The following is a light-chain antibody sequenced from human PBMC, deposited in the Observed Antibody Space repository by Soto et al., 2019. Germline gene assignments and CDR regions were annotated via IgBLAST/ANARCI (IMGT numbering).Light chain of an antibody. Sequence: DIQMTQSPSSLSASVGDRVTITCQASQDIGNYLNWYQQRPGKAPKLLILDASSLDTGVPSRFSGSVSGTDFTFAISSLQSEDIATYYCQQYYNVPITFGQGTRLDIK. J-gene: IGKJ5*01. CDR1: QDIGNY. CDR3: QQYYNVPIT. CDR2: DAS. V-gene: IGKV1-33*01.